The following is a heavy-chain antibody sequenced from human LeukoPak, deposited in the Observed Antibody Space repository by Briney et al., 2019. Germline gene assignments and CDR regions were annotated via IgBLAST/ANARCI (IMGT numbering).Heavy chain of an antibody. CDR3: AKDVGSGSYYEGNWFDP. D-gene: IGHD3-10*01. CDR2: ISYDGSNK. V-gene: IGHV3-30*18. J-gene: IGHJ5*02. CDR1: GFTFSSYG. Sequence: GGSLRLSCAASGFTFSSYGMHWVRQAPGKGLEWVAVISYDGSNKYYADSVKGRFTISRDNSKNTLYLQMNSLRAEDTAVYYCAKDVGSGSYYEGNWFDPWGQGTLVTVSS.